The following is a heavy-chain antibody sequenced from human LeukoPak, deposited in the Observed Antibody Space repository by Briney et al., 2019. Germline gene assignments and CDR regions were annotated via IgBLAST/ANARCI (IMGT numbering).Heavy chain of an antibody. D-gene: IGHD6-6*01. CDR3: AGQSIAARGYYYYLDV. CDR2: IYYNGST. CDR1: GGSISNYF. J-gene: IGHJ6*03. Sequence: SETLSLTCTVSGGSISNYFWSWIRQAPGKGLEYIGFIYYNGSTYYNPSLKSRVTMSVDTSKNQFSLRLSSVTAADTAFYYCAGQSIAARGYYYYLDVWGKGTTVTVSS. V-gene: IGHV4-59*04.